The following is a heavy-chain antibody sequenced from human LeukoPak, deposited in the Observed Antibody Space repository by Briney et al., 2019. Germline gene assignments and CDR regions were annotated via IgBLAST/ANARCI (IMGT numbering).Heavy chain of an antibody. CDR2: IIHTGST. V-gene: IGHV4-34*12. CDR1: GGSFNFYY. J-gene: IGHJ6*03. CDR3: ARHGLVVRGLATYYYYYMDV. Sequence: SETLSLTCAVYGGSFNFYYWTWIRQSPGKGLDWIGEIIHTGSTNYKPSLKSRVTISVDTSKNQFSLKLSSVTAADTAVYYCARHGLVVRGLATYYYYYMDVWGKGTTVTISS. D-gene: IGHD3-10*01.